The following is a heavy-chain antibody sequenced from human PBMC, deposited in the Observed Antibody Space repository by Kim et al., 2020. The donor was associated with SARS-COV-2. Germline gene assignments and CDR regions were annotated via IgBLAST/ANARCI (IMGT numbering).Heavy chain of an antibody. V-gene: IGHV1-46*01. D-gene: IGHD3-10*01. Sequence: SYAQKFQGRVTMTRDTSTSTVYMELSSLRSEDTAVYYCARWYYYGSGIDYWGQGTLVTVSS. CDR3: ARWYYYGSGIDY. J-gene: IGHJ4*02.